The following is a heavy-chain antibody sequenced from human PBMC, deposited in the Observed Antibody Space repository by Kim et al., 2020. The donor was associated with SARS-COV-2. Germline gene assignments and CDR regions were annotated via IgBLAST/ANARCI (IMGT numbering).Heavy chain of an antibody. V-gene: IGHV3-33*05. CDR1: GFTFSSYG. Sequence: GGSLRLSCAASGFTFSSYGMHWVRQAPGKGLEWVAVISYDGSNKYYADSVKGRFTISRDNSKNTLYLQMNSLRAEDTAVYYCARDDGPGYYDSSDYYASAFDIWGQGTMVTVSS. CDR2: ISYDGSNK. J-gene: IGHJ3*02. CDR3: ARDDGPGYYDSSDYYASAFDI. D-gene: IGHD3-22*01.